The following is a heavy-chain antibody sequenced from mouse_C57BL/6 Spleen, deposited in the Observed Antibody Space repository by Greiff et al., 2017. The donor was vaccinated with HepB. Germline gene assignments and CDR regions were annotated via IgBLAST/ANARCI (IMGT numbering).Heavy chain of an antibody. Sequence: QVQLQQSGAELMKPGASVKLSCKASGYTFTEYTIHWVKQRSGQGLEWIGWFYPGSGSIKYNEKFKDKATLTADKSSSTVYMELSRLTSEDSAVYFCARHEERGGPYYYAMDYWGQGTSVTVSS. CDR2: FYPGSGSI. CDR3: ARHEERGGPYYYAMDY. V-gene: IGHV1-62-2*01. CDR1: GYTFTEYT. J-gene: IGHJ4*01.